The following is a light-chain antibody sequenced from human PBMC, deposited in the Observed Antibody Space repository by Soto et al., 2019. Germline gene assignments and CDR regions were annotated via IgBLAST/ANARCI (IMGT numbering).Light chain of an antibody. CDR3: MQALQTPLT. V-gene: IGKV2-28*01. CDR1: QSLLHSNGYNY. J-gene: IGKJ4*01. CDR2: LGS. Sequence: DVVMTQSPLSLPVTPGEPASISCRSSQSLLHSNGYNYLDWYLQKPAQSPQLLIYLGSNRASAVPDRFSGSQSGIDFTLKISRVAAEDVGVYYCMQALQTPLTFGGGTKVEIK.